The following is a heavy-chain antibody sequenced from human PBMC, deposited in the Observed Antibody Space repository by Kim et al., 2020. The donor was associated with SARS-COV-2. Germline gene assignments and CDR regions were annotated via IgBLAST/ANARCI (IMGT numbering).Heavy chain of an antibody. Sequence: GGSLRLSCAASGFTFSNYAMTWVRQAPGKGLEWVSGISDSGVGTYYADSVKGRFTISRDNSESTLFLQMNSLRVEDTAIYYCARGSSPLYYPYNDHWGQGTLV. CDR3: ARGSSPLYYPYNDH. D-gene: IGHD2-8*01. CDR1: GFTFSNYA. J-gene: IGHJ5*02. CDR2: ISDSGVGT. V-gene: IGHV3-23*01.